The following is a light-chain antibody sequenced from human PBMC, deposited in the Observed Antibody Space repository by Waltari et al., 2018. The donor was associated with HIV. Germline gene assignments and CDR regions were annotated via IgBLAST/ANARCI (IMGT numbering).Light chain of an antibody. CDR1: NSNLGNNF. J-gene: IGLJ1*01. Sequence: QSILTQPPSVSAAPGQKVTISCSGDNSNLGNNFVSWYQQVPGRAPRLLIYDNEKRPPGIPDRFCASKAGVSATLGIAGLQIVDEADYYCGTCDSSLILYVFGPGTTVAGL. CDR2: DNE. V-gene: IGLV1-51*01. CDR3: GTCDSSLILYV.